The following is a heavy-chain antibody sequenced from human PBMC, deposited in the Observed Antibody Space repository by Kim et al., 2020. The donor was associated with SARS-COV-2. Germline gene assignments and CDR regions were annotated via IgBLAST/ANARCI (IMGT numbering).Heavy chain of an antibody. Sequence: GGSLRLSCAASGFTFSNSAMIWVRQAPGKGLEWVSGISRGGNTQYADSVKGRFTISRDISKNTPFLQLSSLTAEDTATHYCAKDGGTWEPLHWSDYWGQGILVCVSS. CDR3: AKDGGTWEPLHWSDY. J-gene: IGHJ4*02. CDR2: ISRGGNT. V-gene: IGHV3-23*01. CDR1: GFTFSNSA. D-gene: IGHD1-26*01.